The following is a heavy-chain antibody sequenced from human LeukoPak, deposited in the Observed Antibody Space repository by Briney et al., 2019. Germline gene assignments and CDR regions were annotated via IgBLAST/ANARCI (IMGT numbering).Heavy chain of an antibody. J-gene: IGHJ6*02. CDR1: GFSVVSNF. CDR2: RYSGGRI. D-gene: IGHD3-10*01. Sequence: GGSLRLSCAGSGFSVVSNFISWVRQAPGKGLEWVSVRYSGGRIFYADSVKGRFTISGDNFNNTIYLQMNSLRVEDSAVYFCAREVYYGSTYGLDVWGQGTSVTVS. CDR3: AREVYYGSTYGLDV. V-gene: IGHV3-53*01.